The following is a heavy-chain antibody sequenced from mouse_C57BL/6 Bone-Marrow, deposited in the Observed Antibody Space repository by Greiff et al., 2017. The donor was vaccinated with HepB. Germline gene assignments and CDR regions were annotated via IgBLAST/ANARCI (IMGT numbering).Heavy chain of an antibody. Sequence: EVKLMESGGGLVQPGGSLKLSCAASGFTFSDYYMYWVRQTPEKRLEWVAYISNGGGSTYYPDTVKGRFTISRDNAKNTLYLQMSRLKSEDTAMYYCARPLLRDWYFDVWGTGTTVTVSS. CDR1: GFTFSDYY. D-gene: IGHD1-2*01. CDR2: ISNGGGST. V-gene: IGHV5-12*01. CDR3: ARPLLRDWYFDV. J-gene: IGHJ1*03.